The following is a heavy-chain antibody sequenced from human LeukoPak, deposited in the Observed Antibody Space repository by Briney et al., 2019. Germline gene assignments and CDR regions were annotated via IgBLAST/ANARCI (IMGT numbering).Heavy chain of an antibody. CDR3: ATGAYCGGDCFDAFDI. CDR1: GASISSYY. CDR2: IYTGGST. J-gene: IGHJ3*02. V-gene: IGHV4-4*07. D-gene: IGHD2-21*01. Sequence: SETLSLTCTVSGASISSYYWNWIRQPAGKGLEWIERIYTGGSTDYNPSLKSRVTMSVDSSKNQFSLKLSSVTAADTAAYYCATGAYCGGDCFDAFDIWGQGTMVTISS.